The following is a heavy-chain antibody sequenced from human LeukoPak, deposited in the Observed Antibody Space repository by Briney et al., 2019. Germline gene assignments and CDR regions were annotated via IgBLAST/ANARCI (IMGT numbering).Heavy chain of an antibody. Sequence: KVSCKASGYTFTSYWNSWVRQMPGKGLEWVGRIYPTGSYTYYSPSFPGNVTISTDKYITTAYLQWSSLKASDTAMYYCATLGGSSDVDIWVQGRMVTVSS. J-gene: IGHJ3*02. CDR3: ATLGGSSDVDI. CDR1: GYTFTSYW. V-gene: IGHV5-10-1*01. CDR2: IYPTGSYT. D-gene: IGHD3-16*01.